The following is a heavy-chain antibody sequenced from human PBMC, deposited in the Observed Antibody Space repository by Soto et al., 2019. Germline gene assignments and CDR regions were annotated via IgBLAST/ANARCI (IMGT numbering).Heavy chain of an antibody. V-gene: IGHV3-74*01. J-gene: IGHJ6*02. CDR1: GFTFSSYW. D-gene: IGHD2-21*01. CDR3: ARRGVAGALDV. Sequence: GGSLRLSCTASGFTFSSYWMQWVRQAPGKGLVWVSHISPDGSTTSHADSVKGRFTISRDNAKNTLYLQTNSLRAEDTAVYYCARRGVAGALDVWGQGTTVTVSS. CDR2: ISPDGSTT.